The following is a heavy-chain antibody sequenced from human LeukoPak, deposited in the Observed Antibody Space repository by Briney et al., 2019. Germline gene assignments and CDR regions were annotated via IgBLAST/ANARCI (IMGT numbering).Heavy chain of an antibody. CDR1: GFTFSNNA. V-gene: IGHV3-23*01. D-gene: IGHD1-7*01. CDR3: AKDLAGTTSFDF. Sequence: GGSLRLSCGASGFTFSNNAMYWVRQAPGKGLEWVSGISDNGRSTYYADSVKGRFTISRDKSKNMLYLQMNSLRAEDTAIYYCAKDLAGTTSFDFWGQGTLVTVSP. J-gene: IGHJ4*02. CDR2: ISDNGRST.